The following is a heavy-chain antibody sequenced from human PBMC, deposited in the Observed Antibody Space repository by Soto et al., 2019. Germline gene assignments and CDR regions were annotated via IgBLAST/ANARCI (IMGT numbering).Heavy chain of an antibody. Sequence: QVQPVPSGAELKKPGASVKVSCKASGYTFSNYDMNWVRQSTGQGPEWIGWVNPNNGDTGYAQKFQGRVTMTTHISTTTAYMELTSLRSEDTAIYYCAKVSRKGSAIDFDYWGQGTLITVSS. J-gene: IGHJ4*02. V-gene: IGHV1-8*01. D-gene: IGHD3-10*01. CDR2: VNPNNGDT. CDR1: GYTFSNYD. CDR3: AKVSRKGSAIDFDY.